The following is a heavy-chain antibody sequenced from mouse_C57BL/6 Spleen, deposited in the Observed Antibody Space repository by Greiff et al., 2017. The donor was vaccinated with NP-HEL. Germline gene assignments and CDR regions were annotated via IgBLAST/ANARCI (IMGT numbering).Heavy chain of an antibody. CDR2: INPNYGTP. Sequence: VQLKESGPELVKPGASVKISCKASGYSFTDYNMNWVKQSNGKSLEWIGVINPNYGTPSYNQKFKGKATLTVDQSSSTAYMQLNSLTSEDSAVYYCARRGLYGNYFDYWGQGTTLTVSS. D-gene: IGHD2-1*01. CDR1: GYSFTDYN. V-gene: IGHV1-39*01. CDR3: ARRGLYGNYFDY. J-gene: IGHJ2*01.